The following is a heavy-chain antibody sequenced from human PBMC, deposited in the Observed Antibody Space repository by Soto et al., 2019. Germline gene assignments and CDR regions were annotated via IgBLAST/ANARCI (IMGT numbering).Heavy chain of an antibody. J-gene: IGHJ3*02. CDR2: ISGSGGST. Sequence: EVQLLESGGGLVQPGGSLRLSCAASGFTFSSYAMSWVRQAPGKGLEWVSAISGSGGSTYYADSVKGRFTSSRDNSKNTLYLQMNSLRAEDTAVYYGANPSYYYGSGSYAFDMWGQGTMVTVSS. CDR1: GFTFSSYA. V-gene: IGHV3-23*01. CDR3: ANPSYYYGSGSYAFDM. D-gene: IGHD3-10*01.